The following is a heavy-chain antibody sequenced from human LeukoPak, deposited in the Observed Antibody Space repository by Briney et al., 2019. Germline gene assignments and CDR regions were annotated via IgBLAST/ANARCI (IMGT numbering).Heavy chain of an antibody. CDR3: AKGFYVWGSYRYDSPFDY. CDR1: GFTFSSYA. V-gene: IGHV3-23*01. D-gene: IGHD3-16*02. Sequence: RPGGSLRLSCAASGFTFSSYAMSWVRQAPGKGLEWVSAISGSGGSTYYADSVKGRFTISRDSSKNTLYLQMSSLRAEDTAVYYCAKGFYVWGSYRYDSPFDYWGQGTLVTVSS. J-gene: IGHJ4*02. CDR2: ISGSGGST.